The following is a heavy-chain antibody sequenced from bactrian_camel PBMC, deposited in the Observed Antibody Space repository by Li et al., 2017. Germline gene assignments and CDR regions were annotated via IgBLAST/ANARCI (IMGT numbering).Heavy chain of an antibody. Sequence: HVQLVESGGGSVQAGGSLKLSCATSGFTYATGWFRQAPGKEREGVARILTISGDAIVADSVKGRFTIYQDNTRRTVYLQMNDLEPEDTAMYYCAASPVEGDLHPAPYNVWGKGTQVTVS. CDR2: ILTISGDA. CDR1: GFTYA. V-gene: IGHV3S61*01. J-gene: IGHJ4*01. D-gene: IGHD1*01. CDR3: AASPVEGDLHPAPYNV.